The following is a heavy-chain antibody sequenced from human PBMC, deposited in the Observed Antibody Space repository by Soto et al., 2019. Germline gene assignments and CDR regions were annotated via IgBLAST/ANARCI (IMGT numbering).Heavy chain of an antibody. J-gene: IGHJ6*01. D-gene: IGHD2-21*02. CDR2: ISAYNGNT. CDR3: AREAYCGGDCYYYYYYGMDV. CDR1: GYTFTSYG. V-gene: IGHV1-18*01. Sequence: QVQLVQSGAEVKKPGASVKVSCKASGYTFTSYGISWVRQAPVQGLEWMGWISAYNGNTNYAQKLQGRVTMTTDTSTSTAYMELRSLRSDDTAVYYCAREAYCGGDCYYYYYYGMDVWGQGTTVTVSS.